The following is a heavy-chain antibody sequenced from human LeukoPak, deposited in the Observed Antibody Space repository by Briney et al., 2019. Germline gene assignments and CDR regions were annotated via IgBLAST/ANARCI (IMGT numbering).Heavy chain of an antibody. J-gene: IGHJ4*02. V-gene: IGHV3-7*01. Sequence: GGSLRLSCAASGFTFNSYWMSWVRQAPGKGLEWVANIKQDGSDKYYVDSVKGRFTISRDNAKNSLYLQMNSLRAEDTAVYYCARDNYDSSGVWWGQGTLVTVSS. D-gene: IGHD3-22*01. CDR3: ARDNYDSSGVW. CDR2: IKQDGSDK. CDR1: GFTFNSYW.